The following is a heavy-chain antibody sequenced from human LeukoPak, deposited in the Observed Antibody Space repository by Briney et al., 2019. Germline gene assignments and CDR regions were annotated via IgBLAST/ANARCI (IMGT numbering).Heavy chain of an antibody. D-gene: IGHD6-6*01. J-gene: IGHJ4*02. Sequence: SETLSLTCIVSGGSISSGSYYWGWIRQPPGKGLEWIGSIYHSGSTYYNPSLKSRVTISVDTSKNQFSLNLSSVTAADTAVYYCARGVARSSKFHFSYYFDYWGQGTLVTVSS. V-gene: IGHV4-39*07. CDR1: GGSISSGSYY. CDR3: ARGVARSSKFHFSYYFDY. CDR2: IYHSGST.